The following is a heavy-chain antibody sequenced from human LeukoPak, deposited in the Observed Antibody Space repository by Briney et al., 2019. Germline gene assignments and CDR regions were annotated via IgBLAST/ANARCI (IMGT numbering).Heavy chain of an antibody. D-gene: IGHD1-7*01. V-gene: IGHV1-46*01. CDR3: ARNLKQSLNWFDP. J-gene: IGHJ5*02. Sequence: ASVKVSCKASGYTLTSHYMHWVRQAPGQGLEWMGIINPSGCRTSYAQKFQGRVTMTRDTSMSTVYMELSSLRSEDTAVYYCARNLKQSLNWFDPWGQGTLVTVSS. CDR2: INPSGCRT. CDR1: GYTLTSHY.